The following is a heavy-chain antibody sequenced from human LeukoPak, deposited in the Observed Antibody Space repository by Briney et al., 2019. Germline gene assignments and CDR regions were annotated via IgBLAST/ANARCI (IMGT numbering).Heavy chain of an antibody. CDR3: ARDLQPNFDWSPQTQSSYYYYGMDV. J-gene: IGHJ6*02. V-gene: IGHV3-21*01. Sequence: GGSLRLSCAASGFTFSSYSMNWVRQAPGKGLEWVSSISSSSSYIYYADSVRGRFTISRDNAKNSLYLQMNSLRAEDTAVYYCARDLQPNFDWSPQTQSSYYYYGMDVWGQGTTVTVSS. CDR1: GFTFSSYS. CDR2: ISSSSSYI. D-gene: IGHD3-9*01.